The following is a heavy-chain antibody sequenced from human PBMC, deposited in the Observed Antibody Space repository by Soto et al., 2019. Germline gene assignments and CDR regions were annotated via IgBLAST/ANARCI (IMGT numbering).Heavy chain of an antibody. V-gene: IGHV3-7*01. Sequence: VLLVASGGGLVQPGGSLTLSCAASRFTFGSYWMNWVRQAPGKGLEWVANIKGDGSEKYYVDSVEGRFTISRDNTKNSLDLQMNSLRVEDAAVYYCAAGFPPDFWGQGTLVTVSS. CDR3: AAGFPPDF. CDR1: RFTFGSYW. CDR2: IKGDGSEK. D-gene: IGHD3-10*01. J-gene: IGHJ4*02.